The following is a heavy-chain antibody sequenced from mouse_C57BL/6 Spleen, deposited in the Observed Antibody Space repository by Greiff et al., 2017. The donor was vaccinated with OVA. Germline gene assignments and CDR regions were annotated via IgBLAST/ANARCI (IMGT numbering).Heavy chain of an antibody. D-gene: IGHD2-4*01. CDR3: TTGHYDEGAAYYAMDY. V-gene: IGHV14-4*01. CDR2: IDPENGDT. J-gene: IGHJ4*01. Sequence: EVQLQQSGAELVRPGASVKLSCTASGFNIKDDYMHWVKQRPEQGLEWIGWIDPENGDTEYASKFQGKATITADTSSNTAYLQLSSLTSEDTAVYYCTTGHYDEGAAYYAMDYWGQGTSVTVSS. CDR1: GFNIKDDY.